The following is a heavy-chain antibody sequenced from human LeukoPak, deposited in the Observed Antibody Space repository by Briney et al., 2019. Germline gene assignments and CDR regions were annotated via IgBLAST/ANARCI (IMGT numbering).Heavy chain of an antibody. J-gene: IGHJ4*02. CDR2: ISSSGSGI. D-gene: IGHD2/OR15-2a*01. CDR1: GFTFSTYS. CDR3: GPREDSTTNAYDY. Sequence: GGSLRLSCAASGFTFSTYSMSWVRQAPGKGLEWVSYISSSGSGISYADSVKGRFTISRDNSKNTLYLQMNSLTAEDTAVYYCGPREDSTTNAYDYWGQGTLVTVSS. V-gene: IGHV3-48*01.